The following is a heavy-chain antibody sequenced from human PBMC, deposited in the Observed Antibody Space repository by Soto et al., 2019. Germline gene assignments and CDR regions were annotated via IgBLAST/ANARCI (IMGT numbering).Heavy chain of an antibody. V-gene: IGHV4-31*03. Sequence: QVQLQESGPGLVKPSQTLSLTCSVSGGSISSGGYYWSWIRQHPGKGLEWIAYIYYSGSTYYNTSLKSRVTISGDTSKNQFSLKLSSVTAADTAMYYCAREPCGGDCYGYYYHGMDVWGQGTTVTVSS. J-gene: IGHJ6*02. CDR1: GGSISSGGYY. CDR3: AREPCGGDCYGYYYHGMDV. D-gene: IGHD2-21*02. CDR2: IYYSGST.